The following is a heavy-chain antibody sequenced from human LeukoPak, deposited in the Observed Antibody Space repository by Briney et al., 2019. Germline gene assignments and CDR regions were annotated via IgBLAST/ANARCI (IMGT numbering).Heavy chain of an antibody. CDR1: GYTFTDYY. CDR3: AREEGYCSSTSCSAPFDY. V-gene: IGHV1-2*06. CDR2: INPSSGGT. Sequence: ASVKVSCKASGYTFTDYYMHWVRQAPGQGLQWMGRINPSSGGTNYAQKFQGRVTMTRDKSINTAYMELGRLRSDDTAVYYCAREEGYCSSTSCSAPFDYWGQGTLVTVSS. D-gene: IGHD2-2*01. J-gene: IGHJ4*02.